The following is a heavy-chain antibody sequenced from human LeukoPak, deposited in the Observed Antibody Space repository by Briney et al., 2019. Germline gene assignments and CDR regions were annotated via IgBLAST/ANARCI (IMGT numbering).Heavy chain of an antibody. Sequence: PGGSLRLSCAASGFTFSSYEMNWVRQAPGKGLEWVSTISDTGDSTYYADSVKGRFTISRDNSENILYLQMNGLRAEDTAIYFCATGAYCDHWGQGTLVTVSS. J-gene: IGHJ4*02. CDR2: ISDTGDST. CDR1: GFTFSSYE. V-gene: IGHV3-23*01. CDR3: ATGAYCDH.